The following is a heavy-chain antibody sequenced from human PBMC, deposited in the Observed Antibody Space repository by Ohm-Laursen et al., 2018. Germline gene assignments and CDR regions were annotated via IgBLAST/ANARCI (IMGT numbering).Heavy chain of an antibody. V-gene: IGHV3-74*01. CDR2: IDTDGSGT. D-gene: IGHD3-22*01. CDR3: VRHDSTGYYYY. J-gene: IGHJ4*02. Sequence: SLRLSCAASGFTFHNYWMNWVRQAPGKGLVWVSHIDTDGSGTHYADSVKGRFTISRDNAKNTLYLQMDSLRAGDTAVYYCVRHDSTGYYYYWGQGTLVTVSS. CDR1: GFTFHNYW.